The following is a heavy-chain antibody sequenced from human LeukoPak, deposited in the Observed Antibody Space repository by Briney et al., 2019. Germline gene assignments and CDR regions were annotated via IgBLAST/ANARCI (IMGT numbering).Heavy chain of an antibody. CDR1: GFTFSDYY. CDR3: ARDGSSKGATAAAGHFYYYYMDV. CDR2: LSSSGSTI. V-gene: IGHV3-11*04. D-gene: IGHD6-13*01. Sequence: GGSLRLSCSASGFTFSDYYMSWIRPAPGQGREWVSYLSSSGSTIYYADSVKGRFTISRDNAKNSLYLQMNSLRAEDTAVYYCARDGSSKGATAAAGHFYYYYMDVWGKGTTVTVSS. J-gene: IGHJ6*03.